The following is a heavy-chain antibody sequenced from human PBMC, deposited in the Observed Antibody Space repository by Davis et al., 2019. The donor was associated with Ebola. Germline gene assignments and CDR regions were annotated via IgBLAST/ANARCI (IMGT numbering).Heavy chain of an antibody. CDR1: GFTVSSNY. D-gene: IGHD6-13*01. CDR2: ISYDGSNE. J-gene: IGHJ4*02. Sequence: GGSLRLSCAASGFTVSSNYMNWVRQAPGKGLEWVAVISYDGSNEYYADSVKGRFTISRDSSKNTLYLQMNSLRAEDTAVYYCARVGIAAAGTHYWGQGTLVTVSS. CDR3: ARVGIAAAGTHY. V-gene: IGHV3-30-3*01.